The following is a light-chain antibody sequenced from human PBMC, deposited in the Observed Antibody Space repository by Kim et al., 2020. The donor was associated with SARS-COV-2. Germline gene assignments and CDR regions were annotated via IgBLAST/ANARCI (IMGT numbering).Light chain of an antibody. CDR1: NSND. CDR3: QTYYNSLTGYV. V-gene: IGLV1-40*01. Sequence: QSVLTQPPSVSGAPGQTVTISCTGTNSNDVHWYQQPPGMAPKLIIYADYNRPSGVPDRFSGSKSGTSASLAISGLLAEDEADYYCQTYYNSLTGYVFGTGTKVTVL. CDR2: ADY. J-gene: IGLJ1*01.